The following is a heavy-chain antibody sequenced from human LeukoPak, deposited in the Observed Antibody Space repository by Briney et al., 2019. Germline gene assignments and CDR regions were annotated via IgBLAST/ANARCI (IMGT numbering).Heavy chain of an antibody. V-gene: IGHV3-7*01. J-gene: IGHJ6*03. CDR2: MRQDGSDK. Sequence: GGSLRLSCAVSGFTSSTAWLTWVRQAPGKGLEWVADMRQDGSDKYYVDSVKGRFTISRDNAKNSLYLQMNSLRAEDTADYYCARWLVRHYYMDVWGKGTTVTVSS. CDR1: GFTSSTAW. D-gene: IGHD6-6*01. CDR3: ARWLVRHYYMDV.